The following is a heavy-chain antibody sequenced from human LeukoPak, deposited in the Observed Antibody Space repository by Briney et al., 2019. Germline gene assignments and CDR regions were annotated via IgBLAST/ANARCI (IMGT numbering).Heavy chain of an antibody. J-gene: IGHJ4*02. CDR1: GFTFSSYG. D-gene: IGHD2-2*01. CDR2: IRYDGSNK. Sequence: GGSLRLSCAASGFTFSSYGMHWVRQAPGKGLEWVAFIRYDGSNKYYADSVKGRFTISRDNSKNTLYLQMNSLRAEDTAVYYCAKDRVPFVVVPAAMDYWGQGTLVTVSS. CDR3: AKDRVPFVVVPAAMDY. V-gene: IGHV3-30*02.